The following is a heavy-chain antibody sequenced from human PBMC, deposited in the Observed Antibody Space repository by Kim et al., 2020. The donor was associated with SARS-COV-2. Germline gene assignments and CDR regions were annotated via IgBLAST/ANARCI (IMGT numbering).Heavy chain of an antibody. Sequence: SETLSLTCTVSGGAISSGGNYWSWIRQPPGKGLEWIGYIYYSGTTYYNPSLKSRLTISVDMSKNQFSLKLSSVTAADSAVYYCVRYDSSGYYSDFWGQGTLVTVSS. D-gene: IGHD3-22*01. J-gene: IGHJ4*02. CDR1: GGAISSGGNY. CDR2: IYYSGTT. CDR3: VRYDSSGYYSDF. V-gene: IGHV4-31*03.